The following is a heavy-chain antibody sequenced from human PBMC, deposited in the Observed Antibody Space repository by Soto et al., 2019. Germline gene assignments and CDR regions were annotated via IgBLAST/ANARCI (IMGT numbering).Heavy chain of an antibody. CDR3: ARVWGGAFDF. CDR1: GDSVSSNSAA. CDR2: TYYRSKWYS. J-gene: IGHJ3*01. Sequence: SQTLSLTCAISGDSVSSNSAAWNWIRQSPSRGLEWLGRTYYRSKWYSVYAVSVKSRATIKPDTSKNQFSLKLSSVTAADTAVYYCARVWGGAFDFWGQGTMVTVSS. D-gene: IGHD3-10*01. V-gene: IGHV6-1*01.